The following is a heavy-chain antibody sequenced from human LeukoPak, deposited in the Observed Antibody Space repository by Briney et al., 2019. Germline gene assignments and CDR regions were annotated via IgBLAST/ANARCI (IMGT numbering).Heavy chain of an antibody. D-gene: IGHD2-2*01. V-gene: IGHV1-24*01. J-gene: IGHJ4*02. CDR2: FDPEDGET. CDR1: GGTFSSYA. CDR3: ATDIESAQLLVGPF. Sequence: ASVKVSCKASGGTFSSYAISWVRQAPGQGLEWMGGFDPEDGETIYAQKFQGRVTMTEDTSTDTAYMELSSLRSEDTAVYYCATDIESAQLLVGPFWGQGTLVTVSS.